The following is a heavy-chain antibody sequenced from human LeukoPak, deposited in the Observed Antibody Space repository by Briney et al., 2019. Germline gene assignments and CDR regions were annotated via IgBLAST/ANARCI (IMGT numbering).Heavy chain of an antibody. V-gene: IGHV4-59*01. Sequence: SETLSLTCTVSGGSISSYYWSWIRQPPGKGLEWIGYIYYSGSTDYNPSLKSRVTISLDTSKKQFSLKLTSVTAADTAVYYCAIVRCSGGSCYSDYWGQGTLVTVSS. CDR3: AIVRCSGGSCYSDY. CDR2: IYYSGST. CDR1: GGSISSYY. J-gene: IGHJ4*02. D-gene: IGHD2-15*01.